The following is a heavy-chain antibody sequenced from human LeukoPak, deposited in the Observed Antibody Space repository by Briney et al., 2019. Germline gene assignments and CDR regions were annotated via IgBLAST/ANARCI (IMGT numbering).Heavy chain of an antibody. Sequence: PGGSLRLSCAASGFSFSNAWMTWVRQAPGKGLEWVAVISYDGSDKYYADSVKGPFTISRDNSKNTLYLQMNSLRPEDTAVYYCARERGEDYYDRSGPLEHWGQGTLVTVSS. CDR2: ISYDGSDK. CDR1: GFSFSNAW. V-gene: IGHV3-30-3*01. D-gene: IGHD3-22*01. J-gene: IGHJ1*01. CDR3: ARERGEDYYDRSGPLEH.